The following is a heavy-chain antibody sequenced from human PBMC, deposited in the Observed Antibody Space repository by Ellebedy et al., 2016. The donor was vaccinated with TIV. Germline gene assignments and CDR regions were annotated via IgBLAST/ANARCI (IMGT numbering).Heavy chain of an antibody. CDR1: GFAFSNHG. CDR3: GRDPSFGSGSIDY. Sequence: GGSLRLXXAASGFAFSNHGMHWVRQPPGKGLEWLALISFDGSETKYPDSVRGRFTISRDNFRNTVSLQMNSLRVEDTAVFYCGRDPSFGSGSIDYWGRGTLVTVSS. D-gene: IGHD3-10*01. V-gene: IGHV3-33*01. J-gene: IGHJ4*01. CDR2: ISFDGSET.